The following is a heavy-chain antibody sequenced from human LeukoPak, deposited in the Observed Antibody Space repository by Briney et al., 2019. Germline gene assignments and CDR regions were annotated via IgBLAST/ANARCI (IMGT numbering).Heavy chain of an antibody. CDR3: ASGRSARPGY. CDR1: GFTFSSYA. J-gene: IGHJ4*02. V-gene: IGHV3-30-3*01. D-gene: IGHD6-6*01. CDR2: ISYDGSNK. Sequence: GGSLRLSCAASGFTFSSYAMHWVRQAPGKGLEWVAVISYDGSNKYYADSVKGRFTISRDNSKNTLYLRMNSLRAEDTAVYYCASGRSARPGYWGQGTLVTVSS.